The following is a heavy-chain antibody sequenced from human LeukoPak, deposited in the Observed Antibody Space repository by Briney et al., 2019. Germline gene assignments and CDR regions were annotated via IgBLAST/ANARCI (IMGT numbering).Heavy chain of an antibody. CDR1: GITLSSYA. V-gene: IGHV3-30*01. J-gene: IGHJ4*02. CDR2: ISYDGSNK. D-gene: IGHD6-13*01. CDR3: ARGRRIAAAGVLFDY. Sequence: GGSLRFSCAASGITLSSYAMHWVRQAPGKGLEWVAVISYDGSNKYYADSVKGRFTISRDNSKNTLYLQMNSLRAEDTAVYYCARGRRIAAAGVLFDYWGQGTLVTVSS.